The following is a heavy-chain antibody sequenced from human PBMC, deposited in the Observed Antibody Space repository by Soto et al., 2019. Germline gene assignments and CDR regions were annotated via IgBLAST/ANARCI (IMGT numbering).Heavy chain of an antibody. CDR1: GFTFSSYE. CDR2: ISSSGSTI. D-gene: IGHD1-26*01. J-gene: IGHJ5*02. CDR3: ARGYKYSASYFWFDP. V-gene: IGHV3-48*03. Sequence: GGSLRLSCAASGFTFSSYEMNWVRQAPGKGLEWVSYISSSGSTIYYADSVKGRFTISRDNAKNSLYLQMNSLRAEDTAVYYCARGYKYSASYFWFDPWGQGTLVTVSS.